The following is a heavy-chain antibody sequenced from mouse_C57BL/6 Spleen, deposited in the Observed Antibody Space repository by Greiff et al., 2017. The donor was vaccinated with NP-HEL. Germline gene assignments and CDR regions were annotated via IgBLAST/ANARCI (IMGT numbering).Heavy chain of an antibody. D-gene: IGHD2-3*01. Sequence: QVQLQQPGAELVMPGASVKLSCKASGYTFTSYWMHWVKQRPGQGLEWIGEIDPSDSYTNYNQKFKGKSTLTVDKSSSTAYMQLSSLTSEDSAVYYCARRGDGYYPFSYWGQGTLVTVSA. CDR3: ARRGDGYYPFSY. J-gene: IGHJ3*01. V-gene: IGHV1-69*01. CDR2: IDPSDSYT. CDR1: GYTFTSYW.